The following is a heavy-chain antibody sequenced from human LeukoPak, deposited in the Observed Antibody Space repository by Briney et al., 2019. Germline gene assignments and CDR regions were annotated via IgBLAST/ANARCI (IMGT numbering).Heavy chain of an antibody. J-gene: IGHJ5*02. CDR2: ISWNSGSI. CDR1: GFTFDDYA. CDR3: AKGGSSGWYGNWFDP. D-gene: IGHD6-19*01. V-gene: IGHV3-9*01. Sequence: GRSLRLSCAASGFTFDDYAMHWVRQAPGKGLEWVSGISWNSGSIGYADSVKGRFTISRDNAKNSLYLQMNSLRAEDTALYYCAKGGSSGWYGNWFDPWGQGTLVTVSS.